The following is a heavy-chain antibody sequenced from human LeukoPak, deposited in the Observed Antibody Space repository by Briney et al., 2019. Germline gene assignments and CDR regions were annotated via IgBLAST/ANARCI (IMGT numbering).Heavy chain of an antibody. D-gene: IGHD5-24*01. V-gene: IGHV1-2*02. CDR3: AREVGDGSAVDY. CDR2: INPHSGGT. J-gene: IGHJ4*02. Sequence: ASVKVSCKASGYIFTGYYMHWVRQAPGQGLEWVGWINPHSGGTNYAQKFQGRVTMTRDTSISTAYMELSRLRSDDTAVFYCAREVGDGSAVDYWGQGTLLTVSS. CDR1: GYIFTGYY.